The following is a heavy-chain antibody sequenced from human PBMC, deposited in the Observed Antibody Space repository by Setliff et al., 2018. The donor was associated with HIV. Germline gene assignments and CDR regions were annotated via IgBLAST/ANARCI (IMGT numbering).Heavy chain of an antibody. V-gene: IGHV4-59*01. CDR2: FYHSGST. CDR3: ARGQSCTNGVCYQY. Sequence: PPETLSLTCTVSGGSINTYYWTWIRQSPGKGLEWIGYFYHSGSTNYNPSLKSRVSISVDTSKNEFSLNLSSLTAADTAVYYCARGQSCTNGVCYQYWGQGTLVTVSS. D-gene: IGHD2-8*01. J-gene: IGHJ4*02. CDR1: GGSINTYY.